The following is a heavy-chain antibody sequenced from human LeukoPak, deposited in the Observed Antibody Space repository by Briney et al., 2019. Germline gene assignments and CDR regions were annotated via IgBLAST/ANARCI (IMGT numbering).Heavy chain of an antibody. CDR2: IKSKTDGGTT. CDR1: GFTFSNAW. CDR3: TTADYDFWSGYPFDY. D-gene: IGHD3-3*01. J-gene: IGHJ4*02. V-gene: IGHV3-15*01. Sequence: GGSLRLSCAASGFTFSNAWMSWVRQAPGKGLEWVGRIKSKTDGGTTDYAAPVKGRFTISRDDSKNTLYLQMNSLKTEDTAMYYCTTADYDFWSGYPFDYWGQGTLVTVSS.